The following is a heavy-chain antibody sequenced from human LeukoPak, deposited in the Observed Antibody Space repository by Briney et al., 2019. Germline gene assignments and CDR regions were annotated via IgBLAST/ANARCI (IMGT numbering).Heavy chain of an antibody. V-gene: IGHV3-33*01. J-gene: IGHJ4*02. CDR1: GFTFSSYG. D-gene: IGHD5-12*01. CDR2: IWYDGSNK. CDR3: ARDSGYSGYDLNY. Sequence: PGRSLRLSCAASGFTFSSYGVHWVRQAPGKGLEWVAVIWYDGSNKYYADSVKGRFTISRDNSKNTLYLQMNSLRAEDTAVYYCARDSGYSGYDLNYWGQGTLVTVSS.